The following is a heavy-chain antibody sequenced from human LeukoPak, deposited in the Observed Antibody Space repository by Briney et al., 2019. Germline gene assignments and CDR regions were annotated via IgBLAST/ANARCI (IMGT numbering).Heavy chain of an antibody. CDR3: ARVGFRSPVSFGEFDY. V-gene: IGHV3-48*03. J-gene: IGHJ4*02. CDR1: GFTFSSYE. CDR2: ISSSGSTI. Sequence: PGGSLRLSCAASGFTFSSYEMNWVRQAPGKGLEWVSYISSSGSTIYYADSVKGRFTISRDNAKNSLYLQMNSLRAEDTAVYYCARVGFRSPVSFGEFDYWGQGTLVTVSS. D-gene: IGHD3-16*01.